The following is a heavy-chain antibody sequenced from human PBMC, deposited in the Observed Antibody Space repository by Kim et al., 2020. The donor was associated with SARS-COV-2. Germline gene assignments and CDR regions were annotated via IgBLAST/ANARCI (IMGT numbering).Heavy chain of an antibody. CDR1: GGSFSGYY. CDR2: INHSGST. Sequence: SETLSLTCAVYGGSFSGYYWSWIRQPPGKGLEWIGEINHSGSTNYNPSLKSRVTISVDTSKNQFSLKLSSVTAADTAVYYCARGGRRGQTIFGVPLLSWGQGTLVTVSS. CDR3: ARGGRRGQTIFGVPLLS. J-gene: IGHJ5*02. D-gene: IGHD3-3*01. V-gene: IGHV4-34*01.